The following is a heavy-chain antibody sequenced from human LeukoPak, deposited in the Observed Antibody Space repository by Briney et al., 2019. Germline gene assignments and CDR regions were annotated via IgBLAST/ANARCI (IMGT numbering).Heavy chain of an antibody. CDR1: GFTFSSYA. Sequence: GGSLRLSCAASGFTFSSYAMSWVRQAPGKGLEWVSAISGSGGSTYYADSVKGRFTISRDNSKDTLYLQLNSLRADDTAVYYCAKASGASRPYYFDSWGQGTLVTASS. D-gene: IGHD3-10*01. CDR2: ISGSGGST. V-gene: IGHV3-23*01. J-gene: IGHJ4*02. CDR3: AKASGASRPYYFDS.